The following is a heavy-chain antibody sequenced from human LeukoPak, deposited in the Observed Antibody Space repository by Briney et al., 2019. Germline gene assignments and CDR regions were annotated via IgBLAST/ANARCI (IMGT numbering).Heavy chain of an antibody. J-gene: IGHJ4*02. V-gene: IGHV1-69*05. CDR1: GGTFSSYA. Sequence: SVKVSCKASGGTFSSYAISWVRQAPGQGLEWMGGIIPIFGTANYAQKFQGRVMITTDESTSTAYMELSSLRSDDTAVYYCARGRRQTYYYGSGSIHYFDYWGQGTLVTVSS. D-gene: IGHD3-10*01. CDR2: IIPIFGTA. CDR3: ARGRRQTYYYGSGSIHYFDY.